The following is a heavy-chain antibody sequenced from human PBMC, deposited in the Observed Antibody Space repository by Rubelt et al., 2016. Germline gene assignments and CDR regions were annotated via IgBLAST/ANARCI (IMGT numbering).Heavy chain of an antibody. CDR3: AREPWSGYCTPDYFDY. CDR2: IKDDGSEK. CDR1: GFTFNSYW. D-gene: IGHD3-3*01. Sequence: EVQLVESGGGLVQPGGSLRLSCAASGFTFNSYWMSWVRQAPGKGLEWVANIKDDGSEKHYVDSVKGRFTISRDNAKNSVHLRMNSLRAEDTAVYYCAREPWSGYCTPDYFDYRGQGTLVTVSS. V-gene: IGHV3-7*01. J-gene: IGHJ4*02.